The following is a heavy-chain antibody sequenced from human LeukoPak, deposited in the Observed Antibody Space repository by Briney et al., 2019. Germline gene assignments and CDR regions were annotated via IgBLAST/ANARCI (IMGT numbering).Heavy chain of an antibody. D-gene: IGHD2-15*01. J-gene: IGHJ3*02. Sequence: SETLSLTCTVSGGSINNYYWSWIRQPAGKGLEWIGRIYTRGSTNYNSSLKSRVTMSVDTSKNQFSLKLSSVTAADTAVYYCARGRYCSADICSGGDAFDIWGQGTMVSVSS. CDR3: ARGRYCSADICSGGDAFDI. CDR1: GGSINNYY. CDR2: IYTRGST. V-gene: IGHV4-4*07.